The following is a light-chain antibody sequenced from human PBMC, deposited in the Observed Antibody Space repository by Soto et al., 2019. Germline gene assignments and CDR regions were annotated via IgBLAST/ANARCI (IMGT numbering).Light chain of an antibody. Sequence: DIQMTQSPSTLSGSVGDRVTITCRASQTISSWLAWYQQKPGKAPKLLIYKASSLESGVPSRFSGSGSGTEFTLTISSLQPDDFVTYYCQQYNSYSYTFGQGTKVDIK. J-gene: IGKJ2*01. V-gene: IGKV1-5*03. CDR2: KAS. CDR1: QTISSW. CDR3: QQYNSYSYT.